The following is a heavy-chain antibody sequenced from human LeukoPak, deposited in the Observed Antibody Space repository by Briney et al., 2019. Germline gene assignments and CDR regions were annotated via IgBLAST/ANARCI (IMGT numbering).Heavy chain of an antibody. V-gene: IGHV4-38-2*02. CDR3: ARHSAHSSTNDAFDL. CDR2: IYQSGTT. D-gene: IGHD6-13*01. CDR1: GYSISSGYY. J-gene: IGHJ3*01. Sequence: SETLSLTCTVSGYSISSGYYWGWIRQPPGKGLEWIGSIYQSGTTHYNPSLKSRVTISVDTSKNQFSLKLSSVTAADTAVYYCARHSAHSSTNDAFDLWGQGTLVTVSS.